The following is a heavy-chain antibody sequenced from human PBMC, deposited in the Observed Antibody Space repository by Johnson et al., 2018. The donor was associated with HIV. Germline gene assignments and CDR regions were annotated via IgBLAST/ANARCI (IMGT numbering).Heavy chain of an antibody. CDR1: GFTFSDYY. Sequence: QEQLVESGGGVVQPGRSLRLSCAASGFTFSDYYMSWIRQAPGKGLEWVSYISSSGSTIYYADSVKGRFTISRDNAKNSLYLQMNSLRAEDTAVYYCARERRANWDPNDAFDIWGQGTMVTVSS. J-gene: IGHJ3*02. CDR2: ISSSGSTI. D-gene: IGHD7-27*01. V-gene: IGHV3-11*04. CDR3: ARERRANWDPNDAFDI.